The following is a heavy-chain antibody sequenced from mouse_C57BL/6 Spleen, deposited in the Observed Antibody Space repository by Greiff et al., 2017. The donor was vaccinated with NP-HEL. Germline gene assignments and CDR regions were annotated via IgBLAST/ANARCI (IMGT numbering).Heavy chain of an antibody. CDR1: GFTFSDYY. D-gene: IGHD2-12*01. CDR2: INYDGSST. J-gene: IGHJ4*01. Sequence: EVKVVESEGGLVQPGSSMKLSCTASGFTFSDYYMAWVRQVPEKGLEWVANINYDGSSTYYLDSLKSRFIISRDNAKNILYLQMSSLKSEDTATYYCARDRYDGAMDYWGQGTSVTVSS. CDR3: ARDRYDGAMDY. V-gene: IGHV5-16*01.